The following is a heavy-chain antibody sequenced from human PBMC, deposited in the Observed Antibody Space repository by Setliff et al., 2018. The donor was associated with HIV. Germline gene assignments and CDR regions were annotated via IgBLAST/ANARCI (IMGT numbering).Heavy chain of an antibody. V-gene: IGHV4-39*07. D-gene: IGHD1-26*01. CDR2: INHSENS. J-gene: IGHJ2*01. Sequence: LSLTCTVSGGSVTSSTYYWGWIRQPPGKGLEWIGEINHSENSNCSPSLKSRVTISVDTSKNQFSLKLSSVTAADTAVYYCARAFANSGAYRGYWYFDLWGRGTLVTVSS. CDR3: ARAFANSGAYRGYWYFDL. CDR1: GGSVTSSTYY.